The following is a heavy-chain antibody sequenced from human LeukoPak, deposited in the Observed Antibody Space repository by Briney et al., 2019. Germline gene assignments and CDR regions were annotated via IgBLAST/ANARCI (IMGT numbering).Heavy chain of an antibody. Sequence: GRSLRLSCAASGFIFRNYGMHWVRQAPGKGLEWVAVIWYDGSKTYFADSVKGRFTISRDNSKNTLYLQMNSLRAEDTAVYYCASWTSDSDAFDIWGQGTMVTVSS. CDR3: ASWTSDSDAFDI. D-gene: IGHD3-22*01. J-gene: IGHJ3*02. CDR1: GFIFRNYG. CDR2: IWYDGSKT. V-gene: IGHV3-33*01.